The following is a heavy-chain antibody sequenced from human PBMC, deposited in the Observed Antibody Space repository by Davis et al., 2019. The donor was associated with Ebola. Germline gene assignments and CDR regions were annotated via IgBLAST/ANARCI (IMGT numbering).Heavy chain of an antibody. D-gene: IGHD3-3*01. CDR1: GGSVSNYY. J-gene: IGHJ4*02. Sequence: MPSETLSLTCTVSGGSVSNYYWSWIRQPPGKGLEWIGYIYYRGSTNYNPSLKSRVTISVDTSKNQFSLKLSSVTAADTAVYYCARAGGFLEWLYFDYWGQGTLVTVSS. V-gene: IGHV4-59*08. CDR2: IYYRGST. CDR3: ARAGGFLEWLYFDY.